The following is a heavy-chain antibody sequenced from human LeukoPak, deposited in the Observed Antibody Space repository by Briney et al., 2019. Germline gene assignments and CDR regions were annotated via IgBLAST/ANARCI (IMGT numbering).Heavy chain of an antibody. CDR1: GGSISSYY. CDR2: IYTSGST. J-gene: IGHJ4*02. V-gene: IGHV4-4*07. CDR3: ARDRRSGYSSSWYEIDY. D-gene: IGHD6-13*01. Sequence: SETLSLTCTVSGGSISSYYWSWIRQPAGKGLEWIGRIYTSGSTNYNPSLKSRVTMSVDTSKNQFSLKLSSVTAADTAVYYCARDRRSGYSSSWYEIDYWGQRTLVTVSS.